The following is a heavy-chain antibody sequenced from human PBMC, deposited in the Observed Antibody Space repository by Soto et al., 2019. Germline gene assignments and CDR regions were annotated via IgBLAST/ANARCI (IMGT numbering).Heavy chain of an antibody. Sequence: SETLSLTCTVSGGSISSGDYYWGWIPQPPGKGLEWIASIKYSGTTFYNPSLKSRVTISVDTSKNQFSLKLSSVTAADTAVYYCARHTPAISISDHWGQGTLVTVSS. J-gene: IGHJ4*02. CDR1: GGSISSGDYY. CDR2: IKYSGTT. CDR3: ARHTPAISISDH. D-gene: IGHD2-15*01. V-gene: IGHV4-39*01.